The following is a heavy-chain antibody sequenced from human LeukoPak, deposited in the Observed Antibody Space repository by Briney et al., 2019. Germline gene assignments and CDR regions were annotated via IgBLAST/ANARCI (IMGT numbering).Heavy chain of an antibody. J-gene: IGHJ4*02. CDR1: GFTFSSYA. CDR2: ISGSGGNT. CDR3: AKATGTLGN. Sequence: GGSLRLSCAASGFTFSSYAMSWVRQAPGKGLEWVSAISGSGGNTYFADSVKGRFTISRDNSKNTLHLQMNSLTAEDTAMYYCAKATGTLGNWGQGTLVTVSS. V-gene: IGHV3-23*01. D-gene: IGHD1-1*01.